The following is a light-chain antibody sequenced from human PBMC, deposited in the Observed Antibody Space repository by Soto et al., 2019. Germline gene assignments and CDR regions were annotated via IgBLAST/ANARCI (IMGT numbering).Light chain of an antibody. J-gene: IGLJ3*02. CDR2: YVT. CDR3: CSSPGTITWV. Sequence: QSALTQPRSVSGSPGQSVTISCTGISSDLVSWYQHYPGKAPKLIIYYVTQRPSGVPDRFSGYKSGNTASLTISGLQAEDEADYYCCSSPGTITWVFGGGTKLTVL. CDR1: SSDL. V-gene: IGLV2-11*01.